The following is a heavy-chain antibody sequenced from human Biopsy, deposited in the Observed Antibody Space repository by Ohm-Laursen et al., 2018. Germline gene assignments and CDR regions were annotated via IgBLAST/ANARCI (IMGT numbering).Heavy chain of an antibody. CDR3: ARDPLNGHKHFDY. J-gene: IGHJ4*02. CDR1: SYTFTDYN. Sequence: SVKVSCKDSSYTFTDYNIHWMRQAPGQGLEWLGYINCKTGATNYAQKFQGTVTMTRDTSISTAYLALGSLRSADTAIYYCARDPLNGHKHFDYWGQGSLVTVSS. D-gene: IGHD2-8*01. CDR2: INCKTGAT. V-gene: IGHV1-2*02.